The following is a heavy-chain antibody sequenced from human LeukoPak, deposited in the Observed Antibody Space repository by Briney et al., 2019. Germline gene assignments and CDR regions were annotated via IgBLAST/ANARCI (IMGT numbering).Heavy chain of an antibody. J-gene: IGHJ4*02. V-gene: IGHV4-38-2*02. CDR1: GGSISSYY. D-gene: IGHD3-22*01. CDR3: ARDPHYYDSSGYKY. CDR2: IYHSGST. Sequence: PSETLSLTCTVSGGSISSYYWSWIRQPPGKRLEWIGSIYHSGSTYYIPPLKSRVTISVDTSKNQFSLKLSSVTAADTAVYYCARDPHYYDSSGYKYWGQGTLVTVSS.